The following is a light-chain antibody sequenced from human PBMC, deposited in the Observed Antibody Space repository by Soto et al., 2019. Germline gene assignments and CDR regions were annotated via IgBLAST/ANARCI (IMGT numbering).Light chain of an antibody. J-gene: IGKJ1*01. Sequence: EIVLTQSPGTLSLSPGERATLSSRSSQSVSSSYLAWYQQKPGQAPRLLIYGASSRATGIPDRFSGSGSGTDFTLTISRLEPEDFAVYYCQQHGSSPQTFGQGTKVDIK. CDR3: QQHGSSPQT. CDR2: GAS. CDR1: QSVSSSY. V-gene: IGKV3-20*01.